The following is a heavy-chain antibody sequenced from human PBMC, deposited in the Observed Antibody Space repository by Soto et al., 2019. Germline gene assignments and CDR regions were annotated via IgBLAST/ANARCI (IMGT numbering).Heavy chain of an antibody. J-gene: IGHJ5*02. D-gene: IGHD4-17*01. CDR2: IWNDGSYE. V-gene: IGHV3-33*06. CDR3: ANDPLHMTTGNWFDP. CDR1: GFTFSNYG. Sequence: GGSLRLSCAASGFTFSNYGMHWVRQAPGKGLEWVAVIWNDGSYEYYADSVKGRFTISRDNSKNTLYLQMNSLRAEDTAVYYCANDPLHMTTGNWFDPWGQGTLVTVSS.